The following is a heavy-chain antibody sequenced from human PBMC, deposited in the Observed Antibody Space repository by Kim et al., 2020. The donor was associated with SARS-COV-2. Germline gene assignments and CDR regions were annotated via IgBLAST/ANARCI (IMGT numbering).Heavy chain of an antibody. CDR1: GFTFSDYY. V-gene: IGHV3-11*01. J-gene: IGHJ4*02. CDR3: ARVGSTVAAGSIDY. Sequence: GGSLILSCAASGFTFSDYYMSWIRQAPGKGLEWVSYISNSGFTTHYADSVKDRFTISRDNAKNSLYLQMNSLRAEDTAVYYCARVGSTVAAGSIDYWGQGTLVTVSS. D-gene: IGHD6-13*01. CDR2: ISNSGFTT.